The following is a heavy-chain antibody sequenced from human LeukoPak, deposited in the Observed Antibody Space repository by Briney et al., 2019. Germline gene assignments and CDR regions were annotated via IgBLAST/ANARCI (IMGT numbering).Heavy chain of an antibody. D-gene: IGHD3-16*01. CDR2: MNQDGSEK. Sequence: GGSLRLSCAASGFSFSRYWMSWVRQAPGKGLEWVANMNQDGSEKNYVDSVKGRFTISRDNAWNSVYLQLNSLREEDTAVYYCARAHWGYYMDVWGKGTTVTISS. CDR3: ARAHWGYYMDV. CDR1: GFSFSRYW. J-gene: IGHJ6*03. V-gene: IGHV3-7*01.